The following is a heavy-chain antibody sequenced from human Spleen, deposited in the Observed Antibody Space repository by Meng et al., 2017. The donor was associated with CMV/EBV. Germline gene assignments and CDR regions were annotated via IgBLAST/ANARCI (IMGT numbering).Heavy chain of an antibody. CDR3: ARDDPVIVMLPPARGGMDV. Sequence: FTGDYLHWVRQAPGKGLEWMGWINPNSGGTRYAQKFQGRVNMTRDTSISTYYLEVSSLRSDDTAVYYCARDDPVIVMLPPARGGMDVWGQGTSVTVSS. CDR2: INPNSGGT. V-gene: IGHV1-2*02. J-gene: IGHJ6*02. D-gene: IGHD2-2*01. CDR1: FTGDY.